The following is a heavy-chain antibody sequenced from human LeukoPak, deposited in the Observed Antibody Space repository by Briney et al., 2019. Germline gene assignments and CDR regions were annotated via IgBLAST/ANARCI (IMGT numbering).Heavy chain of an antibody. D-gene: IGHD4-17*01. CDR2: INQDGSEK. CDR3: ARDGHYGLEDPYFDY. Sequence: GGSLRLSCAASGFTFNSHWMSWVRQAPERGLEWVANINQDGSEKNHVDSVRGRFTISRDNAKNSLYLQMNSLRVEDTAVYYCARDGHYGLEDPYFDYWGQGTLVTVSS. V-gene: IGHV3-7*01. J-gene: IGHJ4*02. CDR1: GFTFNSHW.